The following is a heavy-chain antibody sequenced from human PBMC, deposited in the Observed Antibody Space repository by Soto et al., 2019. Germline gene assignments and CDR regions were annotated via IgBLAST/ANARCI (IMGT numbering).Heavy chain of an antibody. V-gene: IGHV1-69*01. CDR1: GGTFIFYG. Sequence: QVQLVQSGAVVKKPGSSVKVSCRASGGTFIFYGISWVRQAPGQGLEWIGGIIPGCNPTHYAQNFKGTVTISADESTSTAYLELSGLRSEDTAIYYCARRQTADIPYFRFWGQGTPVIDYS. J-gene: IGHJ4*02. CDR3: ARRQTADIPYFRF. D-gene: IGHD5-12*01. CDR2: IIPGCNPT.